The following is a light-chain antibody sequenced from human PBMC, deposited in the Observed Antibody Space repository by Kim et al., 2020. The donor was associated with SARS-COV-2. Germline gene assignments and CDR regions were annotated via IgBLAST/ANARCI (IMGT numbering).Light chain of an antibody. CDR2: DAS. Sequence: ASVGDRVNITCRASQGISTYLAWYLQKPGKIPKLLIYDASTLQSGVPSRFTGSGSGTDFSLTISSLQPEDVATYYCQKYHSAPLTFGGGTKVDIK. J-gene: IGKJ4*01. V-gene: IGKV1-27*01. CDR1: QGISTY. CDR3: QKYHSAPLT.